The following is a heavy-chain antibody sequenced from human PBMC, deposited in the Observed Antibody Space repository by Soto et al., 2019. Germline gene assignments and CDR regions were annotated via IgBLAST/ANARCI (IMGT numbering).Heavy chain of an antibody. CDR2: ISSDGNNE. CDR3: VRDRVGATTMGAKFY. J-gene: IGHJ4*02. V-gene: IGHV3-30-3*01. Sequence: QVQLVESGGGVVQPGRSLRLSCAASGFTFSSYAMHWVRQAPGKGLEWVAVISSDGNNENYAESVKGRFTISRDNSKKTESLQMNSLRAEDTAVYYCVRDRVGATTMGAKFYWGQGTLVTVSS. CDR1: GFTFSSYA. D-gene: IGHD1-26*01.